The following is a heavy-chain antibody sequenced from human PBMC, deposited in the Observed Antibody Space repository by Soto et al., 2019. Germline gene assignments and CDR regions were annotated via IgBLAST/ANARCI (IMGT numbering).Heavy chain of an antibody. CDR2: IWYDGSNK. D-gene: IGHD3-22*01. V-gene: IGHV3-33*01. CDR3: ARDPNKYYYDSSGYYYFDY. CDR1: GFTFSSYG. J-gene: IGHJ4*02. Sequence: GSLRLSCAASGFTFSSYGMHWVRQAPGKGLEWVAVIWYDGSNKYYADSVKGRFTISRDNSKNTLYLQMNSLRAEDTAVYYCARDPNKYYYDSSGYYYFDYWGQGTLVTVSS.